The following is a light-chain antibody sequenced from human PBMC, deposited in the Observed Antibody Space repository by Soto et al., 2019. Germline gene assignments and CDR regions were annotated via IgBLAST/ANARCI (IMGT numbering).Light chain of an antibody. J-gene: IGKJ1*01. CDR3: QHYYSRVT. CDR2: KAS. V-gene: IGKV1-5*03. Sequence: DIQMTQSPSTLSASVGDRVTITCRANQSISSWLAWYQRRPGKATRLLISKASSLESGVPSRFSGGGFGTEFTLTISSLHPDDFAHYYCQHYYSRVTFGQGTTVEIK. CDR1: QSISSW.